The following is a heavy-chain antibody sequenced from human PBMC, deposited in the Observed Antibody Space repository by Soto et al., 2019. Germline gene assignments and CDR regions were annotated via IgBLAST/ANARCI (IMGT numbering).Heavy chain of an antibody. J-gene: IGHJ3*01. CDR2: IYSGGTT. Sequence: GSLRLSCAASGFTVSSNYMSWVRQAPGKGLEWVSVIYSGGTTYYADSVKGRFTISRDNSKNTLYLQMNSLRAEDTAVYYCAEAMLWRSWGQGTMVTVSS. V-gene: IGHV3-66*01. CDR3: AEAMLWRS. D-gene: IGHD3-16*01. CDR1: GFTVSSNY.